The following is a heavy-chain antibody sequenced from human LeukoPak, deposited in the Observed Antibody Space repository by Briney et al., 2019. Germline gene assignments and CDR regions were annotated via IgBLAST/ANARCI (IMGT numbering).Heavy chain of an antibody. CDR2: IYYSGSRST. V-gene: IGHV4-59*01. J-gene: IGHJ4*02. CDR3: AGGYSSSWYNY. D-gene: IGHD6-13*01. Sequence: SETLSLTCAVYGGSFSSYYWSWIRQPPGKGLEWIGYIYYSGSRSTNYNLSLKSRVTISVDTSKNQLSLKLSSVTAADTAVYYCAGGYSSSWYNYWGQGTLVTVSS. CDR1: GGSFSSYY.